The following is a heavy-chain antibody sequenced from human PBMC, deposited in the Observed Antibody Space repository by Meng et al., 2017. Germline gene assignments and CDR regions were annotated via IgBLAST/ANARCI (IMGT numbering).Heavy chain of an antibody. CDR3: ATGAAAADH. D-gene: IGHD6-13*01. V-gene: IGHV3-15*01. CDR2: INSNSDGGTT. CDR1: GFRGTAAW. Sequence: EGYVVESGGGLVKTGGSLGLACVASGFRGTAAWMSWVRQAPGKGLEWVGRINSNSDGGTTDYAAPVKGRFTISRDDSKNTLYLQMNSLITEDTAVYFCATGAAAADHWGQGTLVTVSS. J-gene: IGHJ4*02.